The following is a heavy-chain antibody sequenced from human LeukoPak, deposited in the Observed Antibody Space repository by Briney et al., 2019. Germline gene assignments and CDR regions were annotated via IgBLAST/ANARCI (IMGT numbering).Heavy chain of an antibody. D-gene: IGHD4-17*01. V-gene: IGHV3-74*01. J-gene: IGHJ3*02. Sequence: PVGSLRLSCAASGFTFRNYWMHWVRQAPGKGLVWVSRINSDGSSTSYADSVKGRFTISRDNAKNTLYLQMNSLRAEDTAMYYCTRGDYGAYGYDAFDIWGQGTMVTVSS. CDR3: TRGDYGAYGYDAFDI. CDR2: INSDGSST. CDR1: GFTFRNYW.